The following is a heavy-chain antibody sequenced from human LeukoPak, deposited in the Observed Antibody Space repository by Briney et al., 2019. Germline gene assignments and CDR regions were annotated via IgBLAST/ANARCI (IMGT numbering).Heavy chain of an antibody. V-gene: IGHV1-46*01. D-gene: IGHD2-21*02. CDR3: ARATIVVVTATHGDAFDI. Sequence: ASVKVSCKASGYTFTSYYMHWVRRAPGQGLEWMGIINPSGGSTSYAQKFQGRVTMTRDTSTSTVYMELSSLRSEDTAVYYCARATIVVVTATHGDAFDIWGQGTMVTVSS. CDR1: GYTFTSYY. CDR2: INPSGGST. J-gene: IGHJ3*02.